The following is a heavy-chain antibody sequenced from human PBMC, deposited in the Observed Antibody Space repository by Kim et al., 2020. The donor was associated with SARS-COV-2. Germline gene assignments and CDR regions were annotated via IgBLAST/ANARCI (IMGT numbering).Heavy chain of an antibody. CDR2: IYHSGST. CDR3: ARGYYGSGSYHNWFDP. CDR1: GYSISSGYY. D-gene: IGHD3-10*01. J-gene: IGHJ5*02. V-gene: IGHV4-38-2*02. Sequence: SETLSLTCTVSGYSISSGYYWGWIRQPPGKGLEWIGSIYHSGSTYYNPSLKSRVTISVDTSKNQFSLKLSSVTAADTAVYYFARGYYGSGSYHNWFDPWG.